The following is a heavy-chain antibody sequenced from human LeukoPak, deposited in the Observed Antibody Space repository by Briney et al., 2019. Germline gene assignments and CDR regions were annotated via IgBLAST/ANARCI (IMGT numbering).Heavy chain of an antibody. CDR3: ARGVDTSITGGHYYYGMDV. CDR2: ISCSSSI. V-gene: IGHV3-48*01. CDR1: GFSFSRYS. J-gene: IGHJ6*02. D-gene: IGHD5-18*01. Sequence: GGSLRLSCAASGFSFSRYSMNWVRQAPGKGLEWVSYISCSSSIYYADSVKGRFTISRDNAKNSLYLQINSLRAEDTAVYYCARGVDTSITGGHYYYGMDVWGQGTTVTVSS.